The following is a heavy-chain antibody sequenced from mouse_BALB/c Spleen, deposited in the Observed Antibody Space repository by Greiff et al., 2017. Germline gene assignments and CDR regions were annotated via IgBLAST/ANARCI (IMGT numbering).Heavy chain of an antibody. J-gene: IGHJ4*01. D-gene: IGHD3-3*01. CDR3: ARAVYDYFLMDY. Sequence: DVKLVESGGGLVKPGGSLKLSCAASGFTFSDYYMYWVRQTPEKRLEWVATISDGGSYTYYPDSVKGRFTISRDNAKNNLYLQMSSLKSEDTAMYYCARAVYDYFLMDYWGQGTSVTVSS. CDR1: GFTFSDYY. CDR2: ISDGGSYT. V-gene: IGHV5-4*02.